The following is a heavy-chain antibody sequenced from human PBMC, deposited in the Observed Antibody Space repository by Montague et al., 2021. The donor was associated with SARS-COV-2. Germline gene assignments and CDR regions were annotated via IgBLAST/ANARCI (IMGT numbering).Heavy chain of an antibody. V-gene: IGHV4-39*07. CDR3: ARVGRQQLVRLSGMDV. CDR1: GGSISSSSYY. CDR2: IYYSGSI. J-gene: IGHJ6*02. D-gene: IGHD6-13*01. Sequence: SETLSLTSTVSGGSISSSSYYWGWIRQPPGKGLEWIGSIYYSGSIYYXPSLKSRVTISVDTSKNQFSLKLSSVTAADTAVYYCARVGRQQLVRLSGMDVWGQGTTVTVSS.